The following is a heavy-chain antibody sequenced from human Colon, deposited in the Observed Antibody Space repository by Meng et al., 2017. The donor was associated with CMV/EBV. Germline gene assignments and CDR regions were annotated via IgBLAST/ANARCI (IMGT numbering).Heavy chain of an antibody. CDR3: ATTYVYGDGDY. V-gene: IGHV3-66*02. D-gene: IGHD4-17*01. CDR2: IYSGGST. J-gene: IGHJ4*02. Sequence: GESLKISCAASGFTVSSNYMSWVRQAPGKGLEWVSVIYSGGSTYYADSVKGRFTISRDNSKNTLYLQMNSLRAEDMAVYYCATTYVYGDGDYWGQGTLVTVSS. CDR1: GFTVSSNY.